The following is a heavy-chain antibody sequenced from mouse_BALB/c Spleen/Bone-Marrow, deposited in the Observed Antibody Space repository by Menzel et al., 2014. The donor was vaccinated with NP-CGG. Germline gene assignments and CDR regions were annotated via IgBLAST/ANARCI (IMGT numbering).Heavy chain of an antibody. CDR3: ARGGVRGGYWYFDV. D-gene: IGHD2-14*01. Sequence: VKLVESGAELMKPGASVKISCKATGYTFSSYWIEWVKQRPGHGLEWIGEILPGSGSTNYNEKFKGKATFTADTSSNTAYMQLSSLTSEDAAVYYCARGGVRGGYWYFDVWGAGTTVTVSS. J-gene: IGHJ1*01. V-gene: IGHV1-9*01. CDR2: ILPGSGST. CDR1: GYTFSSYW.